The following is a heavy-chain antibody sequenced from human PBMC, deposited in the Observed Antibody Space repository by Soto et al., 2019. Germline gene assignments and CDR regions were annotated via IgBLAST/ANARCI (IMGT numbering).Heavy chain of an antibody. Sequence: QVQLVESGGGGVQPGRALRLSCAASGFTFSTHAMHWGRQAPGKGLECVAIVSFDGTNKYHADSVKGRFTISRDNSRNTLYLQMSGLTPEDTAVYYCARDQTGITTAGGGRIDHWGQGTLVTVSS. D-gene: IGHD6-13*01. CDR2: VSFDGTNK. CDR3: ARDQTGITTAGGGRIDH. J-gene: IGHJ4*02. CDR1: GFTFSTHA. V-gene: IGHV3-30-3*01.